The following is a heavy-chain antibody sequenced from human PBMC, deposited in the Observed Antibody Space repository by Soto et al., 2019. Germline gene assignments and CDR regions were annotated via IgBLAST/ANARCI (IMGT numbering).Heavy chain of an antibody. V-gene: IGHV4-4*02. CDR3: ARGGYYFYMDV. D-gene: IGHD1-26*01. J-gene: IGHJ6*03. CDR2: IHHSGST. Sequence: QVQLQESGPGLVKPSETLSLTCAVSGGSISISNWWSWVRQTPGKGLEWIGQIHHSGSTNDSPSRTSRVTISVDKCKNRFSRKMNSVTAADTAVNYCARGGYYFYMDVWGNGTTVTVSS. CDR1: GGSISISNW.